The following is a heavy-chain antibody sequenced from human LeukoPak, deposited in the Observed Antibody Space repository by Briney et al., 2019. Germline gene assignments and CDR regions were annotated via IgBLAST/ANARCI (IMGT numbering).Heavy chain of an antibody. V-gene: IGHV4-39*01. CDR3: ATMRRGVVPVGFDY. Sequence: PSETLSLTCTVPGGSISSSSYYWGWIRQPPGKGLEWIGSIYYSGSTCYNPSLKSRVTISVDTSKNQFSLKLSSVTAADTAVYYCATMRRGVVPVGFDYWGQETLVTVSS. CDR2: IYYSGST. CDR1: GGSISSSSYY. J-gene: IGHJ4*02. D-gene: IGHD2-2*01.